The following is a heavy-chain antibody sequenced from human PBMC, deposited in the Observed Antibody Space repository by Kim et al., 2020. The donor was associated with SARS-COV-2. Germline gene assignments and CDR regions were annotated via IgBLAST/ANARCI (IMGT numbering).Heavy chain of an antibody. CDR3: AIRRGYSGYDEKSFDY. J-gene: IGHJ4*02. Sequence: SETLSLTCAVYGGSFSAFYWSWVRQPPGKGLEWIGEITHSGSTNYNPSLKSRVTMSIDTSKNQFSLELRSVTAADTAVYYCAIRRGYSGYDEKSFDYWGQGTLVTVSS. D-gene: IGHD5-12*01. CDR1: GGSFSAFY. CDR2: ITHSGST. V-gene: IGHV4-34*01.